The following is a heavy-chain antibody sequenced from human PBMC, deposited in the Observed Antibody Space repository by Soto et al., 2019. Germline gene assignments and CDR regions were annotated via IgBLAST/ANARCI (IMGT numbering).Heavy chain of an antibody. CDR2: IYWDDDK. CDR3: AHRYCSGGSCYAIDWFDP. Sequence: QITLKESGPTLVKPTQTLTLTCTFSGFSLSTSGVGVGWIRQPPGKALEWLALIYWDDDKHYSPSLKSRLTITKDTSKNQVVLTMTNMDPVDTATYYCAHRYCSGGSCYAIDWFDPWGQGTLVTVSS. V-gene: IGHV2-5*02. J-gene: IGHJ5*02. D-gene: IGHD2-15*01. CDR1: GFSLSTSGVG.